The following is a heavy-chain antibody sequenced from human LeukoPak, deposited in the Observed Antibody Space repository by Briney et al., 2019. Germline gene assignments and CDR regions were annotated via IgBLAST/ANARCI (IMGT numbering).Heavy chain of an antibody. CDR3: VRDLMSIAVAIYGMDV. D-gene: IGHD6-19*01. Sequence: GASVKVSCKASGYTFTSYGISWVRQAPGQGLEWMGCISAYNGNTNYAQKLQGRVTMTTDTSTSTAYMELRSLRSDDTAVYYCVRDLMSIAVAIYGMDVWGQGTTVTVSS. CDR1: GYTFTSYG. CDR2: ISAYNGNT. V-gene: IGHV1-18*01. J-gene: IGHJ6*02.